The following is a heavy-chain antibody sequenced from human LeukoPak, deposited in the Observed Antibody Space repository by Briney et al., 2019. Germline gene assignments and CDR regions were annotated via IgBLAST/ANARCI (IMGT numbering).Heavy chain of an antibody. CDR2: ISSSSSYI. CDR1: GFTFSSYS. V-gene: IGHV3-21*01. J-gene: IGHJ3*02. D-gene: IGHD2-15*01. Sequence: RPGGSLRLSCAASGFTFSSYSMNWVRQAPGKGLEWVSSISSSSSYIYYADSVKGRFTISRDNAKNSLYLQMNSLRAEDTAVYYCAREDIVVVRAFDIWGQGTMVTVSS. CDR3: AREDIVVVRAFDI.